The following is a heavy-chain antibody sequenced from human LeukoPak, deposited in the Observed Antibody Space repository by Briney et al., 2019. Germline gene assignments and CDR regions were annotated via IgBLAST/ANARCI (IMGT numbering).Heavy chain of an antibody. J-gene: IGHJ4*02. CDR2: IWYDGSKK. CDR1: GLTFSSYG. CDR3: ARDNPSGGSSGWTGLDY. Sequence: GGSLRLSCAASGLTFSSYGMHWVRQAPGKGLEWVAVIWYDGSKKNYVDSVKGRFTISRDNSKNTLYLEMKSLRAEDTAVYYCARDNPSGGSSGWTGLDYWGQGTLVTVSS. V-gene: IGHV3-33*01. D-gene: IGHD6-19*01.